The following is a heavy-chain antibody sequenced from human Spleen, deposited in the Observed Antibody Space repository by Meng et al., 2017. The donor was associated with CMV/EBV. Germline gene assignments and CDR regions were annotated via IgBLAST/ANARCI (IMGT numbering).Heavy chain of an antibody. Sequence: QVRLPESAPGLVKPSQPLSLTCTVSGGSISSGDYYWSWIRQPPGKGLEWIGYIYYSGSTYYNPSLKSRVTISVDTSKNQFSLKLSSVTAADTAVYYCARGEPYYYDSSGYLSGWFDPWGQGTLVTVSS. CDR2: IYYSGST. D-gene: IGHD3-22*01. CDR1: GGSISSGDYY. J-gene: IGHJ5*02. V-gene: IGHV4-30-4*08. CDR3: ARGEPYYYDSSGYLSGWFDP.